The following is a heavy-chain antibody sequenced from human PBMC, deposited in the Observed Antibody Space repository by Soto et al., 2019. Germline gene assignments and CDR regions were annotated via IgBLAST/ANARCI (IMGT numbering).Heavy chain of an antibody. CDR2: IIPIFGTA. CDR1: GGTFSSYA. CDR3: ARVDCGGDCYYYYGMDV. Sequence: SVKVSCKASGGTFSSYAISWVRQAPGQGLEWMGGIIPIFGTANYAQKFQGGVTITADESTSTAYMELSSLRSEDTAVYYCARVDCGGDCYYYYGMDVWGQGTTVTVSS. J-gene: IGHJ6*02. D-gene: IGHD2-21*02. V-gene: IGHV1-69*13.